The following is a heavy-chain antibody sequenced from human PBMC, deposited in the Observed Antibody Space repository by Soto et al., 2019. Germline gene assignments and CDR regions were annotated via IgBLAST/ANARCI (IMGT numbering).Heavy chain of an antibody. CDR1: GGTFSSYA. CDR3: AISLLDARLAVAGTHYYYYYGMDV. D-gene: IGHD6-19*01. V-gene: IGHV1-69*13. CDR2: IIPIFGTA. Sequence: SVKVSCKASGGTFSSYAISWVRQAPGQGLEWMGGIIPIFGTANYAQKFQGRVTITADESTSTAYMELSSLRSEDTAVYYCAISLLDARLAVAGTHYYYYYGMDVWGQGTTVTVSS. J-gene: IGHJ6*02.